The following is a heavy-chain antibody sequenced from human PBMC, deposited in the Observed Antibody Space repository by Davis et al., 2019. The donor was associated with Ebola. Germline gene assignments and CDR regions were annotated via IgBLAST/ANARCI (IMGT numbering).Heavy chain of an antibody. V-gene: IGHV3-23*01. CDR1: GFTFSTYP. Sequence: PGGSLRLSCTASGFTFSTYPMTWIRQVPGKGLDWVSTIGGSGDGTHYADSVKGRFTISRDNSKNTLYLQMNSLRAEDTAVYYCTRAFRYGMDVWGKGTTVTVSS. CDR2: IGGSGDGT. CDR3: TRAFRYGMDV. D-gene: IGHD3-10*01. J-gene: IGHJ6*04.